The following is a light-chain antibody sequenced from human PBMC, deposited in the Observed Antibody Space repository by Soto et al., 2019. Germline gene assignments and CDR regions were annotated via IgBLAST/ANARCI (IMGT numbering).Light chain of an antibody. Sequence: DIQMTQSPSSLSASVGDRVTITCRASQGISNYLAWYQQKPGKVPELLIYAASTLQSGVSSRFSGSRSGSEFSPTISGPQPEDVATYYCHKYNHAPTFGGGTKVEIK. CDR1: QGISNY. V-gene: IGKV1-27*01. J-gene: IGKJ4*01. CDR3: HKYNHAPT. CDR2: AAS.